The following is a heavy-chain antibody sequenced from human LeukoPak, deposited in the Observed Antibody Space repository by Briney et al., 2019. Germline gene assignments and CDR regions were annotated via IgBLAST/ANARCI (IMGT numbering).Heavy chain of an antibody. Sequence: SETLSLTCSVSGDYINNGGHYWSWIRQPPGKTLEYIGYISHRGSTYYNPSLKSRLTISVDGSRNQFSLKLRSVTAADTAVYYCARSEDSGSYFSFDYWGQGTLVTVSS. J-gene: IGHJ4*02. CDR2: ISHRGST. CDR3: ARSEDSGSYFSFDY. V-gene: IGHV4-30-2*01. D-gene: IGHD1-26*01. CDR1: GDYINNGGHY.